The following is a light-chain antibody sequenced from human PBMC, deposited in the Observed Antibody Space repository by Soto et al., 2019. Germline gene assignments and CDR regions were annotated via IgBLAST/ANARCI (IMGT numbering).Light chain of an antibody. V-gene: IGLV2-8*01. CDR2: EVS. J-gene: IGLJ1*01. CDR3: SSCAGSNNPYV. Sequence: QSALTHPPSASGSPGQSVTISCTGTSSDVGGCKFVSWYQQYPGKAPKLIIYEVSKRTSGVPDRFSGFKSGNTASLTVSGLQAEDEADYYCSSCAGSNNPYVFGTGTKLTVL. CDR1: SSDVGGCKF.